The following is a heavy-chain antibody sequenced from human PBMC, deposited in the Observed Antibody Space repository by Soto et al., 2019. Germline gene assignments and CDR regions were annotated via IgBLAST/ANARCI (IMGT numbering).Heavy chain of an antibody. V-gene: IGHV3-48*03. CDR3: ARLAAAGPFDY. Sequence: PGGSLRLSCAASGFTFSSYEMNWVRQAPGKGLEWVSYISSSGSTIYYADSVKGRFTISRDNAKNSLYLQMNSLRAEDTAVYYCARLAAAGPFDYWGQGTLVTVSS. CDR1: GFTFSSYE. CDR2: ISSSGSTI. J-gene: IGHJ4*02. D-gene: IGHD6-13*01.